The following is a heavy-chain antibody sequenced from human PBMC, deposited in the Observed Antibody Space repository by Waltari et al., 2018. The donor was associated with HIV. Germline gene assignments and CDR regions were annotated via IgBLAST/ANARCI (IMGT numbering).Heavy chain of an antibody. J-gene: IGHJ4*02. CDR3: ASGASLRFLEWSFDY. V-gene: IGHV4-39*07. Sequence: QLQLQESGPGLVKPSETLSLTCTVSGGSISSSSYYWGWIRQPPGKGLEWIGSIYYSGSTYYNPSLKSRVTISVDTSKNQFSLKLSSVTAADTAVYYCASGASLRFLEWSFDYWGQGTLVTVSS. CDR1: GGSISSSSYY. D-gene: IGHD3-3*01. CDR2: IYYSGST.